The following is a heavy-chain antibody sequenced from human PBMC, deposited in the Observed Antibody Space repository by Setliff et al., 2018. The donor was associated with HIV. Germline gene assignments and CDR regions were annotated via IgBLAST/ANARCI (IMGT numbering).Heavy chain of an antibody. D-gene: IGHD6-13*01. J-gene: IGHJ4*02. CDR1: GGSFSWSS. V-gene: IGHV4-34*12. Sequence: SETLSLTCAVYGGSFSWSSWNWIRQSAAKGLEWIGAFIHSGKTTYNPSFRSRVTTSMDPSMNQFSLKVSSVTAADTAVYYCARVARGGHSSRWYYFDYWGQGTLVTVSS. CDR2: FIHSGKT. CDR3: ARVARGGHSSRWYYFDY.